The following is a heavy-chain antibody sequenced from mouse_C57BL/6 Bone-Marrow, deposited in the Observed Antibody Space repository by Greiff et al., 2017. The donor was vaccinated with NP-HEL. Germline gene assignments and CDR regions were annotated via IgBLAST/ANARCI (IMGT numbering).Heavy chain of an antibody. D-gene: IGHD1-1*01. CDR2: IYPGNSDT. CDR1: GYTFTSYW. CDR3: TRRSEDYYGSSYGYFDY. Sequence: DVQLQESGTVLARPGASVKMSCKTSGYTFTSYWMHWVKQRPGQGLEWIGAIYPGNSDTSYNQKFKGKAKLTAVTSASTAYMELSSLTNEDSAVYYCTRRSEDYYGSSYGYFDYWGQGTTLTVSS. V-gene: IGHV1-5*01. J-gene: IGHJ2*01.